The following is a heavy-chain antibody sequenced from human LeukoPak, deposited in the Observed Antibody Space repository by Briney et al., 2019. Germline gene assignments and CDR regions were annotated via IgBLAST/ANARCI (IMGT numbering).Heavy chain of an antibody. J-gene: IGHJ5*02. Sequence: SETLSLTCTVSGGSMSSFYWSWIRQPPGKGLEWIGYIYTSGSTNYNPSLKSRVTISVDTSKNQFSLNLSSVTAADTAVYYCARVYRIYSPFDPWGQGTLVTVSS. CDR1: GGSMSSFY. CDR3: ARVYRIYSPFDP. V-gene: IGHV4-4*09. D-gene: IGHD2-21*01. CDR2: IYTSGST.